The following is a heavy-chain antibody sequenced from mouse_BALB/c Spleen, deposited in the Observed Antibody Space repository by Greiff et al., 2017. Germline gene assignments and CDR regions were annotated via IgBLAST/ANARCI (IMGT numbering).Heavy chain of an antibody. V-gene: IGHV14-3*02. CDR1: GFNIKDTY. CDR3: ARGSYDDRAMDY. CDR2: IGPANGNT. J-gene: IGHJ4*01. Sequence: EVQLLESGAGLVKPGASVKLSCTASGFNIKDTYMHWVRQGPEQGLEWIGRIGPANGNTKYDPKFQGRATIPADTSSNTAYLQLSSLTSEDTAVYYGARGSYDDRAMDYWGQGTSVTVSS. D-gene: IGHD1-1*02.